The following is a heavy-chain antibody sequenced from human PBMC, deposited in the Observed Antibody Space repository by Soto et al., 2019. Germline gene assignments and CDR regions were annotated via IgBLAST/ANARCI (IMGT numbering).Heavy chain of an antibody. J-gene: IGHJ5*02. CDR1: GFTFNTYA. CDR2: INGNGVST. Sequence: EVQLLESGGGLVQPGGSLRLSCVASGFTFNTYAMSWVRQAPGKGLEWVSGINGNGVSTYYADSVKGRFTISRDNSKNTLFLQMNSLRAEDTAVYYCAKDPFSDFWGRTWFDAWGQGTLVIVSS. CDR3: AKDPFSDFWGRTWFDA. D-gene: IGHD3-3*01. V-gene: IGHV3-23*01.